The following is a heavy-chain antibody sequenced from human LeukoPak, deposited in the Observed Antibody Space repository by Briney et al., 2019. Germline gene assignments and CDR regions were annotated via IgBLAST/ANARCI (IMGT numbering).Heavy chain of an antibody. CDR2: INPNSGAT. D-gene: IGHD2-15*01. CDR3: ASDRSYCSGGSCSASALDY. CDR1: GYTFTGYY. J-gene: IGHJ4*02. V-gene: IGHV1-2*02. Sequence: ASVKVSCKASGYTFTGYYMHWVRQAPGQGLEWMGWINPNSGATNYAQKFQGRVTMTRDTSITTAYMDLSRLRSDDTAVYYCASDRSYCSGGSCSASALDYWGQGTLVTVSS.